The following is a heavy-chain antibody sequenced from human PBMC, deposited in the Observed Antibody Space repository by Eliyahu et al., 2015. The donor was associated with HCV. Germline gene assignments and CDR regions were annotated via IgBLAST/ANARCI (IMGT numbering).Heavy chain of an antibody. CDR2: IYYSGST. J-gene: IGHJ4*02. V-gene: IGHV4-39*01. D-gene: IGHD3-3*01. Sequence: QLQLQESGPGLAKPSETLSLTCTVSGGSXNSXXHYWGWIRQPPGKGLEXIGNIYYSGSTNYNPSLKSRVTISVDTSKNQFSLRLSSVTAADTAVYYCARLPIVTIFGVIIGGGCFDCWGQGILVTVSA. CDR3: ARLPIVTIFGVIIGGGCFDC. CDR1: GGSXNSXXHY.